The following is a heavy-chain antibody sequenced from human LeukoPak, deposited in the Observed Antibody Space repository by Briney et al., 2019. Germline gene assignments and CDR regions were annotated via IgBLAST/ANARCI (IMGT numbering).Heavy chain of an antibody. CDR2: IYTSGST. Sequence: SETLSLTCTVSGGSISSYYWSWIRQPAGKGLEWMGRIYTSGSTNYNPSLKSRVTISVDKSKNQFSLKLSSVTAADTAVYYCARVRYYDSSGYYYFDYWGQGTLVTVSS. D-gene: IGHD3-22*01. V-gene: IGHV4-4*07. J-gene: IGHJ4*02. CDR1: GGSISSYY. CDR3: ARVRYYDSSGYYYFDY.